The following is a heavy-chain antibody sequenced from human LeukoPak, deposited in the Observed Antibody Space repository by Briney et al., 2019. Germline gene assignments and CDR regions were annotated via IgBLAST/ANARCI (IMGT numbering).Heavy chain of an antibody. CDR3: AKDAYYYGSGSLSGRYGMDV. V-gene: IGHV3-9*01. CDR1: GFTFDDYA. J-gene: IGHJ6*02. Sequence: GRSLRLSCAASGFTFDDYAMHWVRQAPGKGLEWVSGISWNSGSIGYADSVKGRFTISRDNAKISLYLQMNSLRAEDTALYYCAKDAYYYGSGSLSGRYGMDVWGQGTTVTVSS. D-gene: IGHD3-10*01. CDR2: ISWNSGSI.